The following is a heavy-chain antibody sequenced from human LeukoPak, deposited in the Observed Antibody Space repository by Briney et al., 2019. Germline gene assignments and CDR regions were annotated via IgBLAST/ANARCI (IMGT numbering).Heavy chain of an antibody. Sequence: ASVKVSCKVSGSTLTELSIHWVRQVPGKGLEWMGGFDPEDVEIAYAQKLQGRVTLTEDTSTDTAYMELRSLRSEDTAVYYCATAWLKRVQIDDAFDPWGQGTMVTVSS. CDR2: FDPEDVEI. V-gene: IGHV1-24*01. CDR3: ATAWLKRVQIDDAFDP. CDR1: GSTLTELS. J-gene: IGHJ3*01. D-gene: IGHD3-22*01.